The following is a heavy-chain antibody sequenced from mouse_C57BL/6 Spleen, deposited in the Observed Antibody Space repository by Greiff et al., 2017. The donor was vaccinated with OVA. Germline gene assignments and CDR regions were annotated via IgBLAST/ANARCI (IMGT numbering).Heavy chain of an antibody. CDR1: GYTFTSYW. D-gene: IGHD1-1*01. J-gene: IGHJ4*01. CDR3: ARRSTNAMDY. Sequence: QVQLQQPGAELVKPGASVKLSCKASGYTFTSYWMQWVKQRPGQGLEWIGEIDPSDSYTNYNQKVKGKATLTVDTSSSTAYMQLSSLTSEDAAVYYCARRSTNAMDYWGQGTSVTVSS. V-gene: IGHV1-50*01. CDR2: IDPSDSYT.